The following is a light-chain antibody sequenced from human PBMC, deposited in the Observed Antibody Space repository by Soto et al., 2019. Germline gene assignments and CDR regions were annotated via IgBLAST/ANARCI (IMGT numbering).Light chain of an antibody. V-gene: IGKV4-1*01. CDR2: WAS. J-gene: IGKJ1*01. Sequence: DIVMTQSPDSLAVSLGERATINCKSSQPVLSRSNNKNYLSWYQQKPGQPPKLLISWASTRESGVPDRFSGSGSGTDFTLTISTLQAEDVAVYYCQPYDSAPWAFGQGTKVEIQ. CDR3: QPYDSAPWA. CDR1: QPVLSRSNNKNY.